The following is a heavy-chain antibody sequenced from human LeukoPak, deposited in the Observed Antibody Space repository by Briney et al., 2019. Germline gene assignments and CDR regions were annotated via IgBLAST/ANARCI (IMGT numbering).Heavy chain of an antibody. CDR3: ARTYGDYNAFYFDY. V-gene: IGHV1-18*01. CDR2: ISAYNGNT. Sequence: ASVKVSCKASGYTFTSYGISWVRQAPGQGLEWMGWISAYNGNTKYAQKLQGRVTMTTDTSTSTAYMELRSLRSDDTAVYYCARTYGDYNAFYFDYWGQGTLVTVSS. D-gene: IGHD4-17*01. CDR1: GYTFTSYG. J-gene: IGHJ4*02.